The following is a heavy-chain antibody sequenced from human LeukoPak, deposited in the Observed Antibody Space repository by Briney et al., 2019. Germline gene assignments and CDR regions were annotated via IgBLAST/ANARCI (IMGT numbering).Heavy chain of an antibody. CDR1: GFTFSSFA. J-gene: IGHJ4*02. Sequence: GGSLRLSCAPSGFTFSSFAMNWVRQAPGKGLEWVSTIGSSGDSTYYAGSVRGRFTISRDNAKNSLYLQMNSLRAEDTAVYYCARWPKQQLDNYFDYWGQGTLVTVSS. V-gene: IGHV3-23*01. D-gene: IGHD6-13*01. CDR2: IGSSGDST. CDR3: ARWPKQQLDNYFDY.